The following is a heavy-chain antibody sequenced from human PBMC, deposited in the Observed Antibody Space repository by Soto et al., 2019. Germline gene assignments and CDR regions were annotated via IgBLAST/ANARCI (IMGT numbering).Heavy chain of an antibody. CDR3: AKSAPLYCTGTSCFTTSYNWFDP. CDR2: INPNSGDT. J-gene: IGHJ5*02. CDR1: GYTFTGYY. V-gene: IGHV1-2*02. D-gene: IGHD2-2*01. Sequence: GASVKVSCKASGYTFTGYYVHWVRQAPGQGLEWMGWINPNSGDTNSAQKFQGRVTLTRDTSISTAYMELRRLRSDDTAVYYCAKSAPLYCTGTSCFTTSYNWFDPWGQGTLVTVSS.